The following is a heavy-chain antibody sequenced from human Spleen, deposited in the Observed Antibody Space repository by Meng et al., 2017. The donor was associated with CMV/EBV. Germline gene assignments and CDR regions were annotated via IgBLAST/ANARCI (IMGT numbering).Heavy chain of an antibody. V-gene: IGHV3-21*01. J-gene: IGHJ3*02. Sequence: GESLKISCAASGFHFSKYNMNWVRQAPGKGLEWVSFISSSGTYIYYADSVKGRFTISRDSATNSLFLQMNSLRVEDTAVYYCARAKDIVVRAFDIWGQGTMVTVSS. D-gene: IGHD2-2*01. CDR2: ISSSGTYI. CDR3: ARAKDIVVRAFDI. CDR1: GFHFSKYN.